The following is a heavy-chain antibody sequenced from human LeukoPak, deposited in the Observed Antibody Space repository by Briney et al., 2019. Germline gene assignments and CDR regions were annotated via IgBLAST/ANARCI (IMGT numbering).Heavy chain of an antibody. J-gene: IGHJ6*02. V-gene: IGHV4-61*01. CDR3: GRRQYHYYGMDV. CDR2: IYYSGST. D-gene: IGHD2-2*01. Sequence: SETLSLTCIVSGGSVSRGRYYWRWIWQPPGKGLEWIGYIYYSGSTNYNSSLKSRVTMSVDTSKNQFSLNLRSVTAADTAVYYCGRRQYHYYGMDVWGQGTTVTVSS. CDR1: GGSVSRGRYY.